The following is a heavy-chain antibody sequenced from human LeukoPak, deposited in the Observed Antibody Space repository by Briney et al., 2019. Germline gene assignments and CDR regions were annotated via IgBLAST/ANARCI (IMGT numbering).Heavy chain of an antibody. CDR1: AYSSTNYW. CDR2: IDPGDSQT. J-gene: IGHJ5*02. CDR3: ARHSSVLNSFDP. D-gene: IGHD3-22*01. V-gene: IGHV5-10-1*01. Sequence: GESLKISCKGSAYSSTNYWISWVRQMPGKGPEWMGRIDPGDSQTNYSPSFQGHVTISADKSISTAYLQWSSLKASDTAMYYCARHSSVLNSFDPWGQGTLVTVSS.